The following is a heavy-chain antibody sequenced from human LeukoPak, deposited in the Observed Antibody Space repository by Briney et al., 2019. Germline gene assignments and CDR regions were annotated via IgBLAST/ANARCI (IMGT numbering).Heavy chain of an antibody. D-gene: IGHD3-22*01. J-gene: IGHJ4*02. CDR1: GFTFSSYG. Sequence: PGGSLRLSCAASGFTFSSYGMSWVRQAPGKGLEWVSGISGSGSTTYYADSVKGRFTISRDNSKNTLYLQMNSLRAEDTAVYYCVKPWGDYDSSDYITYPYYFDYWGQGTLVTVSS. CDR2: ISGSGSTT. V-gene: IGHV3-23*01. CDR3: VKPWGDYDSSDYITYPYYFDY.